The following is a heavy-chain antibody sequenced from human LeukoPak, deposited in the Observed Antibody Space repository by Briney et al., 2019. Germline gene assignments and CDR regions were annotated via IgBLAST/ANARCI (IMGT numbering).Heavy chain of an antibody. Sequence: GGSLRLSCAASGFTFSNYAMSWVRQAPGKGLDWVSAISDNSGSPYHADSVKGRFTISRDNSKSTLYLQMSSLRAEDTAVYYCAKGSAAGRPYYFDYWGQGTLVTVSS. D-gene: IGHD6-25*01. V-gene: IGHV3-23*01. J-gene: IGHJ4*02. CDR3: AKGSAAGRPYYFDY. CDR1: GFTFSNYA. CDR2: ISDNSGSP.